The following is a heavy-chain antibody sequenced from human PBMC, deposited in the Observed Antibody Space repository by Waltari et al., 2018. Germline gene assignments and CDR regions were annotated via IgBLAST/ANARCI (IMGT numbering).Heavy chain of an antibody. CDR1: GGSISSSSYY. D-gene: IGHD2-15*01. CDR3: ARARYCSGGSCYSFDY. V-gene: IGHV4-39*07. CDR2: IYYSGST. Sequence: QLQLQESGPGLVKPSETLSLTCTVSGGSISSSSYYWCWIRQPPGKGLEWIGSIYYSGSTYYSPSLKSRVTISVDTSKDQFSLKLGSVTAADAAVYYCARARYCSGGSCYSFDYWGQGTLVTVSS. J-gene: IGHJ4*02.